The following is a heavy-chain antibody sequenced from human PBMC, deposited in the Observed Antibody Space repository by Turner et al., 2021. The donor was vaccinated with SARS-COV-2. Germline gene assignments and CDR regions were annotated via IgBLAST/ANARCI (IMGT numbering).Heavy chain of an antibody. CDR3: AKQLGLYSNPMYYFDY. Sequence: QVQLVESGGGVVQPGRSLRLSCAASGFTFSSYGMPWVRQAPGKGLGWVAVISYDGNNKYYADSVKGRFTISRDNSKNTLYLQMNSLRAEDTAVYYCAKQLGLYSNPMYYFDYWGQGTLVTVSS. CDR2: ISYDGNNK. V-gene: IGHV3-30*18. J-gene: IGHJ4*02. D-gene: IGHD4-4*01. CDR1: GFTFSSYG.